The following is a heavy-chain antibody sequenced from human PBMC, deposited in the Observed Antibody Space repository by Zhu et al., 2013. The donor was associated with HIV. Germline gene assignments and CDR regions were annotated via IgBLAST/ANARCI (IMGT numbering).Heavy chain of an antibody. CDR1: GGTFSSYA. Sequence: QVQLVQSGAEVKKPGSSVKVSCKASGGTFSSYAISWVRQAPGQGLEWMGGIIPIFGTANYAQKFQGRVTITADKSTSTAYMELSSLRSEDTAVYYCASLTGTPYSSSWYSLYGMDVWGQGTTVTVSS. D-gene: IGHD6-13*01. CDR2: IIPIFGTA. V-gene: IGHV1-69*06. CDR3: ASLTGTPYSSSWYSLYGMDV. J-gene: IGHJ6*02.